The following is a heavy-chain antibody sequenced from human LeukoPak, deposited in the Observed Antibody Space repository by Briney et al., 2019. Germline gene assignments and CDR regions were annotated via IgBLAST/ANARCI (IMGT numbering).Heavy chain of an antibody. CDR1: GGSISSYY. CDR2: IYTSGST. V-gene: IGHV4-4*07. Sequence: SSETLSLTCTVSGGSISSYYWSWIRQPAGKGLEWIGRIYTSGSTNYNPSLKSRVTVSVDTSKNQFSLKLSSVTAADTAVYYCAREAPAAVTTGMDVWGQGTTVTVSS. J-gene: IGHJ6*02. D-gene: IGHD6-13*01. CDR3: AREAPAAVTTGMDV.